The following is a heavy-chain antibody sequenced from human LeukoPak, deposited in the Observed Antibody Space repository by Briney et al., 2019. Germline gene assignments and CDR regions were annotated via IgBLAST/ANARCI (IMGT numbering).Heavy chain of an antibody. J-gene: IGHJ5*02. CDR1: GYTFTSCY. D-gene: IGHD1-26*01. V-gene: IGHV1-46*01. CDR3: ARDNSVGDTAWWFDP. CDR2: INPSGSST. Sequence: ASVKVSCKASGYTFTSCYMHWVRQAPGQGLEWMGLINPSGSSTSYAQKFQGRLSLTRDTSTSTDYMELSSLRSEDTAVYYCARDNSVGDTAWWFDPWGQGTLVTVSS.